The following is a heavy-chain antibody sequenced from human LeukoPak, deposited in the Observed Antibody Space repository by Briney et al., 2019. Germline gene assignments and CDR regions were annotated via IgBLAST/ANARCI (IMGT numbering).Heavy chain of an antibody. Sequence: SETLSLTCTVSGGSISSSSYYWGWIRQPPGKGLEWIGSIYYSGSTYYNPSLKSRVTISVDTSKNQFSLKLSSVTAADTAVYYCARQSRVGEFCSSTSCYTPDYWGQGTLVTVSS. CDR2: IYYSGST. V-gene: IGHV4-39*01. J-gene: IGHJ4*02. CDR3: ARQSRVGEFCSSTSCYTPDY. D-gene: IGHD2-2*02. CDR1: GGSISSSSYY.